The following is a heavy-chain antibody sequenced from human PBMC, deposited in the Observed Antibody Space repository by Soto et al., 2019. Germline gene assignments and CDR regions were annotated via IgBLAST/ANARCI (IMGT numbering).Heavy chain of an antibody. CDR1: GFTFSSYG. D-gene: IGHD6-6*01. Sequence: QVQLVESGGGVVQPGRSLRLSCAASGFTFSSYGMHWVRQAPGKGLEWVAVISYEGSNKYYADSVKGRFTISRDNSKNTLYLQMNSLRAEDTAVYYCAKERSSAFDYWGQGTLVTVSS. V-gene: IGHV3-30*18. CDR3: AKERSSAFDY. J-gene: IGHJ4*02. CDR2: ISYEGSNK.